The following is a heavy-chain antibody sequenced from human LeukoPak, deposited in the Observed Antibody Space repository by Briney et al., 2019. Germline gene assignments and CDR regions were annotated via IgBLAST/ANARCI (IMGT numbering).Heavy chain of an antibody. CDR1: GYTFTGYY. V-gene: IGHV1-2*02. CDR3: ARKDGYYYDSSGEWFDP. D-gene: IGHD3-22*01. Sequence: ASVKVSCKASGYTFTGYYMHWVRQAPGQGLKWMGWINPNSGGTNYAQKFQGRVTMTRDTSISTAYMELSRLRSDDTAVYYCARKDGYYYDSSGEWFDPWGQGTLVTVSS. CDR2: INPNSGGT. J-gene: IGHJ5*02.